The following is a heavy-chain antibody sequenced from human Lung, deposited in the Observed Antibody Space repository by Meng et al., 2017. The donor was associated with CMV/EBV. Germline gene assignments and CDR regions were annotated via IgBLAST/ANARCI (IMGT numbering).Heavy chain of an antibody. Sequence: SETLSLXXSVSGWSISGYYWSWVRLPPGKGLLYIAYVHFTGRTNYNPSPRSRVTILVDVSKKQISLKLTSVTAADTSVYYCAGPDNWGNTPHDIFDIWGQGXMVTVSS. D-gene: IGHD3-16*01. J-gene: IGHJ3*02. CDR1: GWSISGYY. V-gene: IGHV4-59*03. CDR3: AGPDNWGNTPHDIFDI. CDR2: VHFTGRT.